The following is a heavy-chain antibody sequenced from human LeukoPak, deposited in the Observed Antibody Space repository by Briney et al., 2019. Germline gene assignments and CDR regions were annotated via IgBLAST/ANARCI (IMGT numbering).Heavy chain of an antibody. V-gene: IGHV1-69*04. Sequence: RASVKVSCKASGYTFTSYGISWVRQAPGQGLEWMGRIIPILGIANYAQKFQGRVTITADESTSTAYMELSSLRSEDTAVYYCARDRGGSLSFFDYWGQGTLVTVSS. J-gene: IGHJ4*02. D-gene: IGHD1-26*01. CDR2: IIPILGIA. CDR1: GYTFTSYG. CDR3: ARDRGGSLSFFDY.